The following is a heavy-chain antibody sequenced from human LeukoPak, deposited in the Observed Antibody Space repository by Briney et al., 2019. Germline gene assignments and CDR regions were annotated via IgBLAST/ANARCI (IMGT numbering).Heavy chain of an antibody. CDR2: IYYSGDT. D-gene: IGHD6-19*01. CDR3: ARGYSSGWSDY. V-gene: IGHV4-39*07. Sequence: PSETLSLTCTVSGGSIGSSNYYWGWIRQPPGKGLEWVGSIYYSGDTHYNPTLKSRVTISVDTSKNQFSLKLSSVTAADTAVYYCARGYSSGWSDYWGQGTLVTVSS. J-gene: IGHJ4*02. CDR1: GGSIGSSNYY.